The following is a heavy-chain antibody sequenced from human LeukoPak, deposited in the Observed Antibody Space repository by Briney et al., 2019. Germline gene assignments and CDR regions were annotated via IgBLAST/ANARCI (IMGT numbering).Heavy chain of an antibody. D-gene: IGHD5-12*01. Sequence: SETLSLTCTVSGGSISSSGYFWGWIHQPPGKGLERIGNIHYSGSTYYNPSLKSRVTISVDTSKNQFSLKLTSVTAADTAMYYCATRYCPYSGCNFSPHYWGQGTLVTVSS. J-gene: IGHJ4*02. CDR3: ATRYCPYSGCNFSPHY. V-gene: IGHV4-39*01. CDR1: GGSISSSGYF. CDR2: IHYSGST.